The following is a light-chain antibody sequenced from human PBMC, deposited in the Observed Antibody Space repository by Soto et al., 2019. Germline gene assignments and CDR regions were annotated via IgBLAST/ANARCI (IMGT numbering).Light chain of an antibody. Sequence: EIVLTQSPAILSVSPGERATLSCRASQSVSRTYLAWYQQKPVQAPRLLIYATSSRATGIPDRFSGSGSGTDFTLTISRLEPEDFAVYYCQQYGSSPWTFGQGTKVDIK. V-gene: IGKV3-20*01. J-gene: IGKJ1*01. CDR2: ATS. CDR3: QQYGSSPWT. CDR1: QSVSRTY.